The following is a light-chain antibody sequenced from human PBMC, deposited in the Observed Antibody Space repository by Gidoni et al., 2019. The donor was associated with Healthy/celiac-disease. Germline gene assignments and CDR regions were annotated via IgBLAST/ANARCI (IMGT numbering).Light chain of an antibody. CDR1: QSIRSY. CDR3: QQSYSTPIT. J-gene: IGKJ3*01. Sequence: DIQMTQSLSSLSASVGDRVTINCRASQSIRSYLNWYQQKPVKAPKLLIYAASSLQIGVPSRFSGSGSGTDFTLTISSLQPEDFATYYCQQSYSTPITFGPGTKVDIK. CDR2: AAS. V-gene: IGKV1-39*01.